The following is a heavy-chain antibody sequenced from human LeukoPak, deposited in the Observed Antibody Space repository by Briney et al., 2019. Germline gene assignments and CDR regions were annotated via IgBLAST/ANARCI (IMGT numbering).Heavy chain of an antibody. CDR1: GDSVSSDTTA. J-gene: IGHJ3*02. D-gene: IGHD1-26*01. CDR2: TYYRSKWFF. CDR3: ARHTLVGARNAFDI. V-gene: IGHV6-1*01. Sequence: SQTLSLTCAISGDSVSSDTTAWNWIRQSPSRGLEWLGRTYYRSKWFFDYALSVKSRITINADTSKNQFSLQLNSVTPEDTAVYYCARHTLVGARNAFDIWGQGTMVTVSS.